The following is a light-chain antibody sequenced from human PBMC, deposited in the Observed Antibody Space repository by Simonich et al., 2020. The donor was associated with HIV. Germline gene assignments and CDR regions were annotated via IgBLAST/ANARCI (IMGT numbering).Light chain of an antibody. Sequence: EIVMTQSPATLSVSPGERATISCRASQSVSSYLAWYQQKPGQAPRLLIYGASTRATCVPARFSGSGSGTEFTLTISSLQSEDFAVYYCQQHNNWPTFGQGTKLEIK. CDR3: QQHNNWPT. J-gene: IGKJ2*01. CDR2: GAS. CDR1: QSVSSY. V-gene: IGKV3-15*01.